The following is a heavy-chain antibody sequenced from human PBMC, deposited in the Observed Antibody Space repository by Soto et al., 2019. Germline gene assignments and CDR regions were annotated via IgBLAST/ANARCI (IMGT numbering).Heavy chain of an antibody. CDR3: ARLFCSTTTCDSWFDP. CDR2: IDPRDSYV. CDR1: GYTFTTFW. J-gene: IGHJ5*02. Sequence: GESLKISCTGFGYTFTTFWVTWVRQMPGKGLEWMGRIDPRDSYVNYSPSFQGHVTISVDKSISTAYLQWGSLKASDTPMYYRARLFCSTTTCDSWFDPWGQGTLVTVSS. V-gene: IGHV5-10-1*01. D-gene: IGHD2-2*01.